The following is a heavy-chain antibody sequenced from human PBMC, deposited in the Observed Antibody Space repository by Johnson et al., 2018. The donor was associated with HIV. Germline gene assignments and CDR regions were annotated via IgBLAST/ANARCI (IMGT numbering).Heavy chain of an antibody. D-gene: IGHD2-2*01. CDR2: IKQDGSEK. CDR3: ARETGDPVVPAARDAFDI. CDR1: GFTFSSYW. Sequence: VQLVESGGGLVQPGGSLRLSCAASGFTFSSYWMSWVRQAPGKGLEWVANIKQDGSEKYYVDSVKGRFTISRDNDNNSLYLQMNSLRAEDTAVSYCARETGDPVVPAARDAFDIWGQGTMVTVSS. V-gene: IGHV3-7*01. J-gene: IGHJ3*02.